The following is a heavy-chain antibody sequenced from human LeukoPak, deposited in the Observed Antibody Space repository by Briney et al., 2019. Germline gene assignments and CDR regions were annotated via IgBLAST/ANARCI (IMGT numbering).Heavy chain of an antibody. Sequence: SETLSLTCTVSGYSITSAYYWGWIRQPPGKGLEWIGSFFLKGSTYYNPSLKSRVTISVDTSKNQFPLTLSSVTAADTAVYYCARVARCTSCFDVEYWGQGTLVTVSS. J-gene: IGHJ4*02. V-gene: IGHV4-38-2*02. CDR1: GYSITSAYY. D-gene: IGHD2-2*01. CDR2: FFLKGST. CDR3: ARVARCTSCFDVEY.